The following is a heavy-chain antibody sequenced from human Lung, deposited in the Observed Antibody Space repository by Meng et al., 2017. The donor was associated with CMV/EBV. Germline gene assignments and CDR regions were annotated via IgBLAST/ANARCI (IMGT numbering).Heavy chain of an antibody. V-gene: IGHV1-2*02. CDR1: YTVTGYY. J-gene: IGHJ3*02. CDR2: INPNSGGT. CDR3: ARAITIFGVVISAFDI. D-gene: IGHD3-3*01. Sequence: YTVTGYYMHWVRQAPGQGLEWMGWINPNSGGTNYAQKFQGRVTMTRDTSISTAYMELSRLRSDDTAVYYCARAITIFGVVISAFDIWGQGTMVTVSS.